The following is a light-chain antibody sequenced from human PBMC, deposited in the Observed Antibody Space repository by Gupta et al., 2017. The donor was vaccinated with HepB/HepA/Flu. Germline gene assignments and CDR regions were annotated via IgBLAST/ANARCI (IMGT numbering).Light chain of an antibody. Sequence: SLVPRSVSTGEGATISCRASQSVSSNLAWYQQKPGQAPRLLIYGASTRATGIPARFSGSGSGTEFTLTISSLQSEDFAVYYCQQYNNWPPWTFGQGTKVEIK. CDR1: QSVSSN. CDR2: GAS. J-gene: IGKJ1*01. V-gene: IGKV3-15*01. CDR3: QQYNNWPPWT.